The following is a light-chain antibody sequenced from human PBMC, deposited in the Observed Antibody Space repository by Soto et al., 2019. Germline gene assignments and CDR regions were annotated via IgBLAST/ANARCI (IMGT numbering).Light chain of an antibody. Sequence: QPVLTQSSSASASLGSSVKLTCTLSSGHSSYIIAWHQQQPGKAPRYLMKLEGTGNYNKGSGVPDRFSGSSSGADRYLTISNLQFEDEADYYCVTWDRNTVVFGGGTKVTVL. V-gene: IGLV4-60*02. J-gene: IGLJ2*01. CDR1: SGHSSYI. CDR2: LEGTGNY. CDR3: VTWDRNTVV.